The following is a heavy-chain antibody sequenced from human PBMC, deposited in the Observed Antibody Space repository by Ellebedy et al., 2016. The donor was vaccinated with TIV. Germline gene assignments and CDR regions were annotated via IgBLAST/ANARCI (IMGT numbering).Heavy chain of an antibody. J-gene: IGHJ4*02. V-gene: IGHV3-23*01. CDR2: IVGSGGRR. Sequence: PGGSLRLSCGASGFTFSSTAMTWVRQAPGKGLEWVSGIVGSGGRRFYADSVEGRFTISRDNSKNTLYLQLNSLRVEDTAIYYCARARIYGPFDYWGQGILVTVSS. CDR3: ARARIYGPFDY. CDR1: GFTFSSTA. D-gene: IGHD2/OR15-2a*01.